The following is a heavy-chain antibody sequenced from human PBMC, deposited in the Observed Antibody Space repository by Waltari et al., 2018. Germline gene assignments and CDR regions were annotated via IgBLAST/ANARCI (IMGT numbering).Heavy chain of an antibody. CDR2: GDPEDGET. CDR3: ATALGDRSSASRAFDI. J-gene: IGHJ3*02. V-gene: IGHV1-69-2*01. CDR1: GYTFTDYY. Sequence: EVQLLQSGTELTKPGTTVKISCQVSGYTFTDYYIHWVQQAPGKGPHWMGLGDPEDGETRDAGKCQGRVTITADTSTDTAYMELSSLRSEDTAVYYCATALGDRSSASRAFDIWGLGTMITVSS. D-gene: IGHD3-10*01.